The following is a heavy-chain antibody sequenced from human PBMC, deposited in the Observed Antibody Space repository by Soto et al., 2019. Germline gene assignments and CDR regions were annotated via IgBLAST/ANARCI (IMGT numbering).Heavy chain of an antibody. CDR2: INSDGSST. CDR3: AGSPSGTGWFDP. D-gene: IGHD2-2*01. Sequence: EVQLVESGGGLVQPGGSLRLSCAASGFTFSSYWMHWVRQAPGKGLVWVSRINSDGSSTSYADSVKGRFTISRDNAKNTLYLQMNSLRAEDTAVYYCAGSPSGTGWFDPWGQGTLVTVSS. CDR1: GFTFSSYW. J-gene: IGHJ5*02. V-gene: IGHV3-74*01.